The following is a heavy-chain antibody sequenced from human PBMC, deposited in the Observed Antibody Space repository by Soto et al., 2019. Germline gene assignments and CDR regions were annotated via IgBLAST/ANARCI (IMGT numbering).Heavy chain of an antibody. D-gene: IGHD2-2*01. V-gene: IGHV3-7*01. Sequence: GGSLRLSCVVSEFAFSNFWMTWVRQSPGKGLEWVATINADGNEKYYVGSVKGRLTISRDNAKNSLYLQMNSLRDEDTAVYYRARGGVPSYYNYGMDAWGQGPTVTVSS. CDR1: EFAFSNFW. CDR3: ARGGVPSYYNYGMDA. CDR2: INADGNEK. J-gene: IGHJ6*02.